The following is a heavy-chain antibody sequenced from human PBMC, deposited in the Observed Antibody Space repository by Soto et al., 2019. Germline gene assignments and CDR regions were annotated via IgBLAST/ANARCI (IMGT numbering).Heavy chain of an antibody. CDR1: GYTFTSYD. V-gene: IGHV1-8*01. CDR2: MNPNSGNT. Sequence: ASVKVSCKASGYTFTSYDINWVRQATGQGLEWMGWMNPNSGNTGYAQKFQGRVTMTRNTSISTAYMELSSLRSEDTAVYCCARFNTLGYCSGGSCYYYYYGMDVWGQGTTVTVSS. J-gene: IGHJ6*02. D-gene: IGHD2-15*01. CDR3: ARFNTLGYCSGGSCYYYYYGMDV.